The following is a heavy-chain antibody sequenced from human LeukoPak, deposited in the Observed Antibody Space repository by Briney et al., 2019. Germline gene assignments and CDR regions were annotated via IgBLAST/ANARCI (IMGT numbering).Heavy chain of an antibody. D-gene: IGHD2-2*01. CDR3: ASHCSSTSCFDY. V-gene: IGHV3-74*01. Sequence: GGSLRLSCAASGFTFSSYWMHWVRQAPGKGLVWVSRINSDGSSTSYPDSVKGRFTISRDNAKNTLYLQMNSLRVEDTAVYYCASHCSSTSCFDYWGQGTLVTVSS. CDR1: GFTFSSYW. CDR2: INSDGSST. J-gene: IGHJ4*02.